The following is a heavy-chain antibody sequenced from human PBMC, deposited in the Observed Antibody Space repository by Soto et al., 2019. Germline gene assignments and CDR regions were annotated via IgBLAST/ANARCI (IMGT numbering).Heavy chain of an antibody. CDR2: IIPIFGTA. D-gene: IGHD6-19*01. J-gene: IGHJ6*02. Sequence: QVQLVQSGAEVKKPGSSVKVSCKASGGTFSSYAISWVRQAPGQGLEWMGGIIPIFGTANYAQKFQGRVTITADESTSTAYMVLSSLRSEYTAVYYCARAHSSGCYEPYYYYGMDVWGQGTTVTVSS. V-gene: IGHV1-69*12. CDR1: GGTFSSYA. CDR3: ARAHSSGCYEPYYYYGMDV.